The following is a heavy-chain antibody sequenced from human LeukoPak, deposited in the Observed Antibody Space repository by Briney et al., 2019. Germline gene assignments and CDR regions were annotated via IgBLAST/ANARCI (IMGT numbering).Heavy chain of an antibody. V-gene: IGHV1-24*01. CDR1: GYTLTELS. CDR2: FDPKDGET. CDR3: ARGVEQLAPGERYYYMDV. D-gene: IGHD6-13*01. J-gene: IGHJ6*03. Sequence: ASVKVSCKVSGYTLTELSMHWVRQAPGKGLEWMGSFDPKDGETIYAQKFQGRVTMTEDTSTDTAYMEPSSLRSEDTAVYYCARGVEQLAPGERYYYMDVWGKGTTVTVSS.